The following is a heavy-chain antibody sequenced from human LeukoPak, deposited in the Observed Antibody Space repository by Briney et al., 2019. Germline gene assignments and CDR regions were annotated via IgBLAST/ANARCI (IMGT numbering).Heavy chain of an antibody. J-gene: IGHJ2*01. Sequence: SETLSLTPTVAGGSISMHYWSWIRQPPGRGVVDIGYIYYSGSTNYNPSLKSRVTIPVDTSKNQFSLKLSSVTAADTAVYYCARGQYHLLYWYFDRGGRGTLVTVSS. CDR2: IYYSGST. CDR3: ARGQYHLLYWYFDR. V-gene: IGHV4-59*11. CDR1: GGSISMHY. D-gene: IGHD2-2*01.